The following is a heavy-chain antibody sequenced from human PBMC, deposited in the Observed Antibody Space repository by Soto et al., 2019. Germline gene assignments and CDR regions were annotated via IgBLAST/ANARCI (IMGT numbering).Heavy chain of an antibody. Sequence: QVQLVESGGGLVKPGRSLRLSCAASGFTFSSYAMHWVRQAPGKGLEWVSVISYDGSNKYYADSVKGRFTISRDNSKNTLYLHMNRLRAEVTGVYSCERDGSSPRRGYSPGGFDYWGQGTLVTVSS. D-gene: IGHD5-18*01. CDR1: GFTFSSYA. V-gene: IGHV3-30-3*01. CDR2: ISYDGSNK. J-gene: IGHJ4*02. CDR3: ERDGSSPRRGYSPGGFDY.